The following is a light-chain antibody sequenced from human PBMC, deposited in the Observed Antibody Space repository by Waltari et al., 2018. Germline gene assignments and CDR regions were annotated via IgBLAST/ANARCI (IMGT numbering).Light chain of an antibody. CDR2: WAS. CDR1: QSVLYSSNNENY. Sequence: DIVMTQSPDSLAVSLGERATINCKSSQSVLYSSNNENYLAWYQQKPGQPPKLLIIWASTRESWVPDRFSGSGSGTDFTLTISSLQAEDVAVYYCQQYYNTPLTFGQGTKVEIK. V-gene: IGKV4-1*01. CDR3: QQYYNTPLT. J-gene: IGKJ1*01.